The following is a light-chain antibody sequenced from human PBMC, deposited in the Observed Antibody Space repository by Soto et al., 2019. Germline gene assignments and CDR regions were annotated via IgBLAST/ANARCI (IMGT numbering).Light chain of an antibody. J-gene: IGKJ3*01. CDR3: QQYYNWPPFT. CDR1: QNIRSN. Sequence: EIVMTQSPGTLSVSPGERATLSCRASQNIRSNLAWYQQKPGQAPRLLIYETSIRAPGIPARFSGSGSGTEFTLTISSLQSEDFAVYHCQQYYNWPPFTFGPGTKVDNK. CDR2: ETS. V-gene: IGKV3-15*01.